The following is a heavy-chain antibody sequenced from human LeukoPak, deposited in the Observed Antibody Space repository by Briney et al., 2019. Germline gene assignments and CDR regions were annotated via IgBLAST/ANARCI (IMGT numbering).Heavy chain of an antibody. D-gene: IGHD3-22*01. V-gene: IGHV4-30-2*01. CDR3: ARGWGTYYYDSRGYHTYYFDY. Sequence: PSETLSLTCAVSGDSISSSDYSWSWIRQPPGKGLEWIVYIYHSGSTYYSPSLRSRVTISVDRSRNQFSLKLSSVTAADTAVYYCARGWGTYYYDSRGYHTYYFDYWGQGTLVTVSS. J-gene: IGHJ4*02. CDR2: IYHSGST. CDR1: GDSISSSDYS.